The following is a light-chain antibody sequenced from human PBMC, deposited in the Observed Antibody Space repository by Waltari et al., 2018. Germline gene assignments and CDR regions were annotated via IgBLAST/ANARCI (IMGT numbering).Light chain of an antibody. V-gene: IGLV4-69*01. J-gene: IGLJ3*02. Sequence: QLMLTQSPSASASLGASLKLTCTLSSRRSNYPVAWHQQQPEKGPRYLMPVNSEGSHIKRDGIPDPISGTSAGSGRYLTLSNVESEDDYEYDCQTGGYGIWVFGGGTKLTVL. CDR1: SRRSNYP. CDR2: VNSEGSH. CDR3: QTGGYGIWV.